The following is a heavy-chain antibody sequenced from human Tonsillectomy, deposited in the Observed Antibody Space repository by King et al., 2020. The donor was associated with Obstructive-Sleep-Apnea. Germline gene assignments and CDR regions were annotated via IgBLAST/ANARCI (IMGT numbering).Heavy chain of an antibody. CDR2: IFDSGNT. Sequence: QLQESGPGLVKPSETLSLTCTVSGGSISTYYWSWIRQPPGTGLEGFGYIFDSGNTRYNPALKSRATISVDTSKNQFSLRLSSVTSADTAVYYCARQRYYYDSSGYYYPAFDHWGRGTLVTVSS. CDR3: ARQRYYYDSSGYYYPAFDH. CDR1: GGSISTYY. J-gene: IGHJ4*02. D-gene: IGHD3-22*01. V-gene: IGHV4-59*01.